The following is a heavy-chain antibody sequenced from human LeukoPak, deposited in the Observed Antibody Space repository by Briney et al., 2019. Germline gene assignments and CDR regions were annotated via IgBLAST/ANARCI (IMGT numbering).Heavy chain of an antibody. CDR1: GGSISSGDYY. V-gene: IGHV4-30-4*01. CDR3: ARVTLRGYTIDY. CDR2: IYFSGST. D-gene: IGHD1-1*01. Sequence: SETLSLTCTVSGGSISSGDYYWSWIRQPPGKGLEWIGYIYFSGSTHYNPSLKSRVTISADTSKNQLSLRLSSVTAADTAVYYCARVTLRGYTIDYWGQRTLVTVSS. J-gene: IGHJ4*02.